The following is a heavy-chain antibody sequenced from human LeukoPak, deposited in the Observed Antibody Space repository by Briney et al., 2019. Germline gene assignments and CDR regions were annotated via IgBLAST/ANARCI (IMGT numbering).Heavy chain of an antibody. Sequence: SVKVSCKASGGTFSSYAISWVRQAPGQGLEWMGRIIPIFGTANYAQKFQGRVTITADESTSTAYMELSSMRAEDTAVYYCAREKSPGIAAAGVDYWGQGTLVTVSS. V-gene: IGHV1-69*15. CDR2: IIPIFGTA. CDR3: AREKSPGIAAAGVDY. D-gene: IGHD6-13*01. J-gene: IGHJ4*02. CDR1: GGTFSSYA.